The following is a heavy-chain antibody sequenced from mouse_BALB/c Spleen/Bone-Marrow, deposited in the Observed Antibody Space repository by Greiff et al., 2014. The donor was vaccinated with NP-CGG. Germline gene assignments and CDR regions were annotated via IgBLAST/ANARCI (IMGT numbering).Heavy chain of an antibody. J-gene: IGHJ2*01. V-gene: IGHV1S81*02. CDR2: INSNNGGT. Sequence: QVHLQQSGAELVKPGTSVKLSCKASGYTFTTYYMYWVKQRPGQGLEWIGEINSNNGGTNFKEKFKSKATLTVDKSSSTAYMQLSSLTSEDSAVYYCTRGRTWDFDYWGQGTTLTVSS. D-gene: IGHD4-1*01. CDR1: GYTFTTYY. CDR3: TRGRTWDFDY.